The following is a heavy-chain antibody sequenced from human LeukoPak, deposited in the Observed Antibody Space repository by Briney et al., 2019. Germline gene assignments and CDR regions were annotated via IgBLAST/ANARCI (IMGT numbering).Heavy chain of an antibody. D-gene: IGHD6-19*01. CDR3: ARTSPSYSSGWFYYFDY. CDR1: GYTFTGYY. J-gene: IGHJ4*02. V-gene: IGHV1-2*02. CDR2: INPNSGGT. Sequence: GASVRVSCKASGYTFTGYYMHWVRQAPGQGLEWMGWINPNSGGTNYAQKFQGRVTMTRDTSISTAYMELSRLRSDDTAVYYCARTSPSYSSGWFYYFDYWGQGTLVTVSS.